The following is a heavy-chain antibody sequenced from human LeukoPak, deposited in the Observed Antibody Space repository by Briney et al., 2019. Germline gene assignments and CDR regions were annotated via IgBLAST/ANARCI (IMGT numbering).Heavy chain of an antibody. D-gene: IGHD3-3*01. J-gene: IGHJ4*02. CDR3: AGAPAAKTEWYDY. V-gene: IGHV4-4*07. CDR1: GGSINSYY. CDR2: IHSSGST. Sequence: PSETLSLTCTVSGGSINSYYWSWIRQPAGRGLEWIGRIHSSGSTNYNPSLKSRITLSADTSKNQFSLKLTSVTAADTAVYYCAGAPAAKTEWYDYWGQGTLLTVSS.